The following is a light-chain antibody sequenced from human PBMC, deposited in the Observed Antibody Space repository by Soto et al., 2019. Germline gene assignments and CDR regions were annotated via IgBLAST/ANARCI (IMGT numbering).Light chain of an antibody. J-gene: IGLJ2*01. CDR3: AAWDDSLKGPV. CDR2: SNN. CDR1: SSNIGSNT. V-gene: IGLV1-44*01. Sequence: QSVLTQPPSASGTPGQRVTISCSGSSSNIGSNTVTWYQQLPGTAPKLLIYSNNQRPSGVPDRFSGSKSDTSASLAISGLQSEDEADYYCAAWDDSLKGPVFGGGTKFTVL.